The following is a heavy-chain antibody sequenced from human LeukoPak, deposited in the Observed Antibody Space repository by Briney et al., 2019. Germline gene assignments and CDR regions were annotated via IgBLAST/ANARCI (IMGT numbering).Heavy chain of an antibody. V-gene: IGHV4-34*01. Sequence: SETLSLTCAVYGGSFSGYYWSWIRQPPGKGLEWSREINHSGSTNYNPSLKSRVTISVDTSKNQFSLKLSSVTAADTAVYYCARIAVAGIYYFDYWGQGTLVTVSS. D-gene: IGHD6-19*01. CDR2: INHSGST. CDR3: ARIAVAGIYYFDY. J-gene: IGHJ4*02. CDR1: GGSFSGYY.